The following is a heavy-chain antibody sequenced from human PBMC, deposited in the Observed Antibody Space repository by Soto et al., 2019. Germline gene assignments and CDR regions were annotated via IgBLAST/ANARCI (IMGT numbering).Heavy chain of an antibody. Sequence: QVQLVQSGAEVKKPGASVKVSCKASGYTFTGYYMHWVRQAPGQGLEWMGWINPNSGGTNYAQKFQGWVTMTSDTSISTAYMELSRLRSDDTAVYYCARDYPLPPTVSAYYYGMDVWGQGTTVTVSS. CDR2: INPNSGGT. V-gene: IGHV1-2*04. CDR3: ARDYPLPPTVSAYYYGMDV. CDR1: GYTFTGYY. D-gene: IGHD4-17*01. J-gene: IGHJ6*02.